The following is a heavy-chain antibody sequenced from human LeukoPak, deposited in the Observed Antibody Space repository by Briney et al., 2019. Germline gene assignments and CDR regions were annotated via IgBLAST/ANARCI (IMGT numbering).Heavy chain of an antibody. Sequence: GGALRLSCAASGFMFSNSWMSWVRQAPGKGLEWVAHIQQVGSEIYYLDSVKGRFTISRDNAKNSLYLQMNSLRAEDTAVYYCARGLGWIHSWGQGTLVTVSS. CDR3: ARGLGWIHS. D-gene: IGHD5-18*01. J-gene: IGHJ5*02. V-gene: IGHV3-7*01. CDR2: IQQVGSEI. CDR1: GFMFSNSW.